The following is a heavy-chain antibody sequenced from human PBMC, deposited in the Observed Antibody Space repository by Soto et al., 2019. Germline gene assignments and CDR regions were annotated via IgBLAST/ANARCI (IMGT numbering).Heavy chain of an antibody. J-gene: IGHJ4*02. CDR3: ARAGVPAAIFARPKYGDYVYNLDY. CDR2: ISYDGSNK. V-gene: IGHV3-30-3*01. CDR1: GFTFSSYA. Sequence: QVQLVESGGGVVQPGRSLRLSCAASGFTFSSYAMHWVRQAPGKGLEWVAVISYDGSNKYYADSVKGRFTISRDNSKNTMYLQMNSLRAEDTAVYYCARAGVPAAIFARPKYGDYVYNLDYWGQGTLVTVSS. D-gene: IGHD2-2*02.